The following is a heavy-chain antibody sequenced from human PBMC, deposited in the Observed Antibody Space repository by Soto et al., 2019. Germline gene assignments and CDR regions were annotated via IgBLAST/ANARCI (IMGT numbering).Heavy chain of an antibody. CDR2: INAGNGDT. CDR3: ARNSYISTDHDSYYFDY. V-gene: IGHV1-3*01. D-gene: IGHD3-16*01. Sequence: QVHLVQSGAEVKKPGASVKVSCKASGYTFTRYAMHWVRQAPGQRPEWMGWINAGNGDTKYSEKMQGRVTFTRDTSASTTYMELSSLRSEDTAVYYCARNSYISTDHDSYYFDYWGLGTPVTVSS. CDR1: GYTFTRYA. J-gene: IGHJ4*02.